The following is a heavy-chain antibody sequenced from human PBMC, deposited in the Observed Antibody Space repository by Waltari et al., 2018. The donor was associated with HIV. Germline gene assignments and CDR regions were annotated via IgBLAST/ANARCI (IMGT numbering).Heavy chain of an antibody. CDR2: IYYSGGT. CDR3: ARPAARGMRYYYYYGMDV. CDR1: GGSISSSSYY. V-gene: IGHV4-39*01. J-gene: IGHJ6*02. D-gene: IGHD6-6*01. Sequence: QLQLQESGPGLVKPSETLSLTCTVSGGSISSSSYYWGWIRQPPGKGLGWIGSIYYSGGTYYNPSLKSRVTISVDTSKNQFSLKLSSVTAADTAVYYCARPAARGMRYYYYYGMDVWGQGTTVTVSS.